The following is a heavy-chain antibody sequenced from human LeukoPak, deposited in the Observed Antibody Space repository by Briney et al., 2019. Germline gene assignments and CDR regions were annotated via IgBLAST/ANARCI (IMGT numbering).Heavy chain of an antibody. D-gene: IGHD3-10*01. V-gene: IGHV3-53*01. CDR1: GFSVSSIY. Sequence: GGSLRLSCAASGFSVSSIYMSWVRQAPGKGLEWVAVIYSGGTTYYADSVGGRFTISRDNSKNTLYLQMNSLRVEDTALYYCARDMGFGDLMGYWGQGTLVTVSS. CDR2: IYSGGTT. J-gene: IGHJ4*02. CDR3: ARDMGFGDLMGY.